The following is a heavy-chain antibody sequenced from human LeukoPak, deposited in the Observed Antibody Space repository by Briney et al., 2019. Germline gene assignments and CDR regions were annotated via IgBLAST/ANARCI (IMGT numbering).Heavy chain of an antibody. CDR2: IYYSGST. J-gene: IGHJ4*02. Sequence: SETLSLTCTVSGGSISSGDYYWSWIRQPPGKGLEWIGYIYYSGSTSYNPSLKSRVIISIDTSKNQFSLRLSSVTAADTAVYYCARHVAGYYSWPDYWGQGTLVTVSS. CDR1: GGSISSGDYY. V-gene: IGHV4-30-4*01. CDR3: ARHVAGYYSWPDY. D-gene: IGHD3-9*01.